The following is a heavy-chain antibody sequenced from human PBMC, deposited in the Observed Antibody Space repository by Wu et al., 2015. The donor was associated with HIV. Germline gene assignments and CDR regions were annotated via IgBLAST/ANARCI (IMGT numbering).Heavy chain of an antibody. V-gene: IGHV1-69*05. CDR3: ASLVATPGYYYYYGMDV. D-gene: IGHD5-12*01. J-gene: IGHJ6*02. Sequence: QVQLVQSGAEVKKPGSSVKVSCKASGGTFSSFAFSWVRQAPGQGLEWMGGIIPVYGATNYVQKFQGRVTITTDESTSTVYMELSSLRSEDTAVYYCASLVATPGYYYYYGMDVWGQGP. CDR1: GGTFSSFA. CDR2: IIPVYGAT.